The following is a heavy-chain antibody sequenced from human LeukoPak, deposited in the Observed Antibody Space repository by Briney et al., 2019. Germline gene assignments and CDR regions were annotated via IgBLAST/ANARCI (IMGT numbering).Heavy chain of an antibody. Sequence: GGSLRLSCSASGFTFRTYAMHWVRQAPGKGLEWVSVISGSGGNTYYADSVKGRFTISRDNSKNTLYLQMNSLRAEDTAVYYCANGNNGDYVRLDYWGQGTLVTVSS. CDR2: ISGSGGNT. J-gene: IGHJ4*02. CDR3: ANGNNGDYVRLDY. D-gene: IGHD4-17*01. V-gene: IGHV3-23*01. CDR1: GFTFRTYA.